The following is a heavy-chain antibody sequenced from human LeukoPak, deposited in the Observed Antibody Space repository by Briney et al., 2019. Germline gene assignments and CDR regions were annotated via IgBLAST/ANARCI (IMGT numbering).Heavy chain of an antibody. CDR2: IKSKTDGGTT. J-gene: IGHJ4*02. D-gene: IGHD3-10*01. CDR3: TTDVRRTMVRGVIPDY. CDR1: GFTFSNAW. Sequence: GGSLRLSCAASGFTFSNAWMSWVRQAPGKGLEWVGRIKSKTDGGTTDYAAPVKGRFTISRDDSKNTLYLQMNSLKTEDTAVYYCTTDVRRTMVRGVIPDYWGQGTLVTVSP. V-gene: IGHV3-15*01.